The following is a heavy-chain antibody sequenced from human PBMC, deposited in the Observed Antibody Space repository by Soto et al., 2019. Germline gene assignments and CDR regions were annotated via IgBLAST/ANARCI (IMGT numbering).Heavy chain of an antibody. Sequence: GASVKVSCKASGYTFTSYGISWVRQAPGQGLEWMGWISAYNGNTNYAQKLQGRVTMTTDTSTSTAYMELRSLRSDDTAVYYCARDLSNVPWLGYFDYWGQGTLVTVSS. J-gene: IGHJ4*02. CDR3: ARDLSNVPWLGYFDY. CDR2: ISAYNGNT. D-gene: IGHD6-19*01. CDR1: GYTFTSYG. V-gene: IGHV1-18*01.